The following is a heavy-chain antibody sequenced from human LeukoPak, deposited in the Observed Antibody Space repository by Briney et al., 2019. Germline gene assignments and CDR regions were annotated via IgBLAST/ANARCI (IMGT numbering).Heavy chain of an antibody. CDR1: GFTFSSYS. CDR2: ISSSSSTI. CDR3: ARDVCGTSCYNYYYYYMDV. D-gene: IGHD2-2*02. Sequence: PGGSLRLSCAASGFTFSSYSMNWVRQAPGKGLEWVSYISSSSSTIYYADSVKGRFTISRDNAKNSLYLQMNSLRAEDTAVYYCARDVCGTSCYNYYYYYMDVWGKGTTVTVSS. V-gene: IGHV3-48*01. J-gene: IGHJ6*03.